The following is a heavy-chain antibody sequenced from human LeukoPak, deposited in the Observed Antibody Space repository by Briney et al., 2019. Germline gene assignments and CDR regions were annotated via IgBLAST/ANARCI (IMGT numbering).Heavy chain of an antibody. J-gene: IGHJ2*01. CDR1: GFSVGSKY. CDR2: LYSGADT. Sequence: PGGSLRLSCEASGFSVGSKYMNWVRQAPGKGLEWVSILYSGADTYYADSVKGRFTISRDNSKNTLFLQMNSLRADDTAVYYCARVGDHYHWYFDLWGRGTRVPVSS. V-gene: IGHV3-53*01. CDR3: ARVGDHYHWYFDL. D-gene: IGHD3-10*01.